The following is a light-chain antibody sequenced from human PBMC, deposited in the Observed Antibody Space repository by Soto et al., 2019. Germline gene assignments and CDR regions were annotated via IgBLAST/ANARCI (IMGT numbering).Light chain of an antibody. CDR3: QQYGSSPRT. CDR1: QSISNNY. CDR2: GAS. Sequence: EIVLTQSPGTLSLSPGERATLSCRASQSISNNYLAWYQQKPGQAPRLLIYGASSRAPGIPDRFSGSGSGTDFTLTISRLEPEDFAVYYCQQYGSSPRTFGQGTKVEVK. J-gene: IGKJ1*01. V-gene: IGKV3-20*01.